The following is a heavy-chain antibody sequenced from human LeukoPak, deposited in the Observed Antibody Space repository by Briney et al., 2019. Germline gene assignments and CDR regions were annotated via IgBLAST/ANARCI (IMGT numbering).Heavy chain of an antibody. CDR2: ISRTSDYI. J-gene: IGHJ1*01. CDR3: ATVGGPPGGGPFPFPR. Sequence: GGSLRLSCAASGFTFSDYTMNWVRQAPGQGLEWLSSISRTSDYIFYADSVKGRFTISRDNAENSLYLQMNSLRAEDTAIYFCATVGGPPGGGPFPFPRWGQGTLVTVSS. D-gene: IGHD2-8*02. CDR1: GFTFSDYT. V-gene: IGHV3-21*01.